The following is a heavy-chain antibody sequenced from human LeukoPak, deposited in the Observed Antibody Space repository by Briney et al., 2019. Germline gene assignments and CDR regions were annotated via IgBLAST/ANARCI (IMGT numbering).Heavy chain of an antibody. J-gene: IGHJ4*02. V-gene: IGHV4-61*02. CDR3: ARSGTTYYYGSGLFF. CDR1: GGSISSSSYY. CDR2: IYPSGRT. Sequence: SETLSLTCTVSGGSISSSSYYWRWIRRPADKGLEWIGRIYPSGRTNYNPSLKSRVTISVDTSKNQFSLKLSSVTAADTAVYYCARSGTTYYYGSGLFFWGQGTLVTVSS. D-gene: IGHD3-10*01.